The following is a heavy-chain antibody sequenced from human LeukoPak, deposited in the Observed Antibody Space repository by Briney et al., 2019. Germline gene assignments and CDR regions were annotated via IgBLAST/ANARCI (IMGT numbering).Heavy chain of an antibody. J-gene: IGHJ4*02. V-gene: IGHV4-59*01. D-gene: IGHD2-15*01. Sequence: SETLSLTCTVSGGSISSYYWSWLRQPPGKGLEWIGYIYYSGSTNYNPSLTSRVTISVDTSKNQFSLKLSSVTAADTAVYYCARGPYCSGGSCYGYFDYWGQGTLVTVSS. CDR1: GGSISSYY. CDR2: IYYSGST. CDR3: ARGPYCSGGSCYGYFDY.